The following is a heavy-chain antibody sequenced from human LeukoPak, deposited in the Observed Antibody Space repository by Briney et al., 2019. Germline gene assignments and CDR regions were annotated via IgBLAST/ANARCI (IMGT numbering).Heavy chain of an antibody. D-gene: IGHD3-10*01. Sequence: ASVKVSCKASGYTFTSYGISWVRQAPGQGLEWMGWISAYNGNTNYAQKLQGRVTMTTDTSTSTAYMELRSLRSGDTAVYYCARDRRGSGSYYTKLFDYWGQGTLVTVSS. V-gene: IGHV1-18*01. J-gene: IGHJ4*02. CDR3: ARDRRGSGSYYTKLFDY. CDR1: GYTFTSYG. CDR2: ISAYNGNT.